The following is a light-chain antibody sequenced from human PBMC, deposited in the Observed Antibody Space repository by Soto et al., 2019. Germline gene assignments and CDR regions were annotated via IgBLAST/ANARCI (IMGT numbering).Light chain of an antibody. CDR1: TSNIGGNT. J-gene: IGLJ2*01. Sequence: QLVLTQPPSASGTPGQRVTISCSGSTSNIGGNTVHWYQHLPGTAPKLLIYNFNERPSGVPDRFSGSKSGTSASLAISGLQSEDEADYYCAAWDDSLNGPVFGGGTKVTVL. CDR3: AAWDDSLNGPV. CDR2: NFN. V-gene: IGLV1-44*01.